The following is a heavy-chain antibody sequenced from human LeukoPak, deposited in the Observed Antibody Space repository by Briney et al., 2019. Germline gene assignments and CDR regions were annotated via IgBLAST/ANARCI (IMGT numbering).Heavy chain of an antibody. Sequence: ASVKVTCKASGDTFTGYYMHWVRQAPGQGLEWMGWINPNSGGTNYAQTFQGRVTMTRDTSISTAYMELSRLRSDDTAVYFCASGAEYCGGDCYDKYYFDYWGQGTLVTVSS. CDR2: INPNSGGT. D-gene: IGHD2-21*02. CDR3: ASGAEYCGGDCYDKYYFDY. V-gene: IGHV1-2*02. CDR1: GDTFTGYY. J-gene: IGHJ4*02.